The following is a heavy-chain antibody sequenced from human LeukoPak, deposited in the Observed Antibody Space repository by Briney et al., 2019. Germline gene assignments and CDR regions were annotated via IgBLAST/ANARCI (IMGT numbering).Heavy chain of an antibody. Sequence: PSETLSLTWAVYGGSFSGYYWSWIRQPPGKGLEWIGEINHSGSTNYNPSLKSRVTISVDTSKNQFSLKLSSVTAADTAVYYCARGDDYGDPPLDYWGQGTLVTVSS. CDR3: ARGDDYGDPPLDY. CDR2: INHSGST. J-gene: IGHJ4*02. D-gene: IGHD4-17*01. CDR1: GGSFSGYY. V-gene: IGHV4-34*01.